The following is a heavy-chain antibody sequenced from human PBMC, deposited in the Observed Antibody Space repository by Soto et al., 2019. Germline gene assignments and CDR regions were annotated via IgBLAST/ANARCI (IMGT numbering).Heavy chain of an antibody. CDR1: GYTFTSYY. D-gene: IGHD3-3*01. CDR3: ARDRSYDFWSGYYYYFDY. Sequence: ASVKVSCKASGYTFTSYYMHWVRQAPGQGLEWMGIINPSGGSTSYAQKFQGRVTMTRDTSTSTVYMELSSLRSEDTAVYYCARDRSYDFWSGYYYYFDYWGQGTLVTVSS. V-gene: IGHV1-46*01. CDR2: INPSGGST. J-gene: IGHJ4*02.